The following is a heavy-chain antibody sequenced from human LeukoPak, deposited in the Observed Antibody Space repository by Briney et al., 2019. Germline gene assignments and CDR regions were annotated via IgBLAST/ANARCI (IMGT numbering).Heavy chain of an antibody. CDR1: GFTFSDYY. CDR3: ARRYCSGGSCYYHFDY. D-gene: IGHD2-15*01. V-gene: IGHV3-11*04. J-gene: IGHJ4*02. CDR2: ISSSGSTI. Sequence: PGGSLRLSCAASGFTFSDYYMSWIRQAPGKGLEWVSYISSSGSTIYYADSVKGRFTISRDNAKNSLFLQMNSLRAEDTAVYYCARRYCSGGSCYYHFDYWGQGTLVTVSS.